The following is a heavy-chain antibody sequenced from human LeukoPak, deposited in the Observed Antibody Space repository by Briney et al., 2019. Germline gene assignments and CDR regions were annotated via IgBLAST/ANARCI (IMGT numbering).Heavy chain of an antibody. D-gene: IGHD6-19*01. Sequence: GGSLRPSCAASGFTFSSYAMSWVRQAPGKGLEWVSASGSGGTTYYADSVKGRFAISRDNSKNTLYLQMNSLRAEDTAVYYCAKGDSSGWTYHFDYWGQGTLVTVSS. J-gene: IGHJ4*02. CDR2: SGSGGTT. CDR3: AKGDSSGWTYHFDY. CDR1: GFTFSSYA. V-gene: IGHV3-23*01.